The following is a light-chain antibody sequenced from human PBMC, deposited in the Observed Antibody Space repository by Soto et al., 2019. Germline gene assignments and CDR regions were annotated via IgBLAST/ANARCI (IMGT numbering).Light chain of an antibody. CDR1: QSIKNY. J-gene: IGKJ4*01. V-gene: IGKV4-1*01. Sequence: DIVMTQSPDSLAVSLGERATINCKSSQSIKNYLAWYQQKPGQPPKLLFSWASTRESGVPDRFSASGSGTDFTLTISSLQTEDVAVYYCQQYYNTPPTFGGGTKVEIK. CDR3: QQYYNTPPT. CDR2: WAS.